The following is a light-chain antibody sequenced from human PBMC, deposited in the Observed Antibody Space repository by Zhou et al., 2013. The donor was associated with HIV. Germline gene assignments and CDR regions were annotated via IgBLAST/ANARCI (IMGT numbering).Light chain of an antibody. CDR1: GSDVGVYDY. CDR3: SSYAGDNIVI. CDR2: EVS. V-gene: IGLV2-8*01. J-gene: IGLJ2*01. Sequence: QSALSQPPSASGSPGQSVTITCTGTGSDVGVYDYVSWYQQHPGKAPKLIISEVSKRPTGVPARFSGAKSGITASLTVSGLQAEDEADYYCSSYAGDNIVIFGGGTKLTVL.